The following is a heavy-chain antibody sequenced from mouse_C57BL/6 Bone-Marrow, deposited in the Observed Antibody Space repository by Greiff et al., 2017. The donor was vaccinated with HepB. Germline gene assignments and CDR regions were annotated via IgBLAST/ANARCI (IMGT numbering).Heavy chain of an antibody. Sequence: VKLMESGAELARPGASVKLSCKASGYTFTSYGISWVKQRTGQGLEWIGEIYPRSGNTYYNEKFKGKATLTADKSSSTAYMELRSLTSEDSAVYFCARGGPSTVVATDYWGQGTTLTVSS. CDR3: ARGGPSTVVATDY. D-gene: IGHD1-1*01. J-gene: IGHJ2*01. CDR2: IYPRSGNT. V-gene: IGHV1-81*01. CDR1: GYTFTSYG.